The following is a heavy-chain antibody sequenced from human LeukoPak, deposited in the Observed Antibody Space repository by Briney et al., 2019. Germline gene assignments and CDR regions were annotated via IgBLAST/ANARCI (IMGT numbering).Heavy chain of an antibody. V-gene: IGHV4-61*01. CDR3: AGLLGPWYIGY. D-gene: IGHD1-14*01. J-gene: IGHJ4*02. Sequence: PSETLSLTCTVSGGSVSSGSYYWTWIRQPPGKGPEYIGYMHYSGSTNYNPSLKSRVTISLDTSKNQFSLKLSSVTAADTAVNYCAGLLGPWYIGYWGQGTLVTVSS. CDR2: MHYSGST. CDR1: GGSVSSGSYY.